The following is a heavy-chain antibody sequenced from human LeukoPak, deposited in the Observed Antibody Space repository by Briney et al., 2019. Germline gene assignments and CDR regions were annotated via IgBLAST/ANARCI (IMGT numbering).Heavy chain of an antibody. J-gene: IGHJ4*02. CDR3: ARDYYGDYHIDY. V-gene: IGHV3-48*01. Sequence: GGSLRLSCAASEFTFSSFSMSWVRQAPGKGLEWVSYISSRSSTIYYADSVKGRFTISRDNAKNSLYLQMNSLRAEDTAVYYCARDYYGDYHIDYWGQGTLVTVSS. CDR2: ISSRSSTI. CDR1: EFTFSSFS. D-gene: IGHD4-17*01.